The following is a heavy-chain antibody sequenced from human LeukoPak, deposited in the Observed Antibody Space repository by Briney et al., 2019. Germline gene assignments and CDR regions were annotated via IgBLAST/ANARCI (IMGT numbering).Heavy chain of an antibody. CDR1: GGTFSSYA. J-gene: IGHJ3*02. D-gene: IGHD4-11*01. CDR3: ARESSNYADAFDI. Sequence: ASVKVSCKASGGTFSSYAISWVRQAPGQGLEWMGGIIPIFGTANYAQKFQGRVTITTDESTSTAYMELSSLRSEDTAVYYCARESSNYADAFDIWGQGTMVTVSS. CDR2: IIPIFGTA. V-gene: IGHV1-69*05.